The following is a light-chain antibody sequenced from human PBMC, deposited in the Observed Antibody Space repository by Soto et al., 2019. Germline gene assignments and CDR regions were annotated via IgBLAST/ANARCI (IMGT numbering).Light chain of an antibody. Sequence: EVVLTQSPATLSLSPGERATLSCRASQSVSSYLAWYQQKPGQTPRLLIYDASNRATGIPARFSGSGSGTDFTLTISSLEPEDFAVYFCQQRGNWPPTCGPGTKVDV. V-gene: IGKV3-11*01. CDR2: DAS. CDR3: QQRGNWPPT. J-gene: IGKJ3*01. CDR1: QSVSSY.